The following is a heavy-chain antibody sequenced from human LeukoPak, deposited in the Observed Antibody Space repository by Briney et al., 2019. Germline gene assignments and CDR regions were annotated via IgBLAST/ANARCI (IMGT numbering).Heavy chain of an antibody. V-gene: IGHV3-33*01. CDR1: GFSFSNYD. CDR3: ARGDPTVTTKQNFDY. CDR2: IWYDGSNK. Sequence: GGSLRLSCAASGFSFSNYDMHRVRQAPGKGLEWVAAIWYDGSNKYYADSVKGRFTISRDNSKNTLYLQMNSLRVEDTAVYYCARGDPTVTTKQNFDYWGQGTLVTVSS. J-gene: IGHJ4*02. D-gene: IGHD4-17*01.